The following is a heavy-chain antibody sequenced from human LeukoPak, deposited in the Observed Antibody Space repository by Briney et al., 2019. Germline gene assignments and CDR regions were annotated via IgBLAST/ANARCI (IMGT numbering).Heavy chain of an antibody. CDR2: INHSGSP. Sequence: SETLSLTCAVYGGSFSGYYWSWIRQPPGKGLEWIGGINHSGSPNYNPSLKSRVTISVDTSKNQFSLNLSSVTAADTAVYYCARHLEYYYDSSGWFDPWGQGTLVTVSS. CDR1: GGSFSGYY. D-gene: IGHD3-22*01. V-gene: IGHV4-34*01. J-gene: IGHJ5*02. CDR3: ARHLEYYYDSSGWFDP.